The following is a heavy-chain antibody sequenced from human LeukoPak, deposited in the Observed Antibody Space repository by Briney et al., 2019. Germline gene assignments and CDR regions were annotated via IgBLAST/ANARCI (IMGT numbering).Heavy chain of an antibody. CDR2: IYYSGST. Sequence: PSETLSLTCTVSGGSVSRSPYYWGWIRQPPGKGLEWIGNIYYSGSTYYNPSLKSRVTISVDTSKNQFSLKLSSVTAADTAVYYCARFQKYSSSWRWFDPWGQGTLVTVSS. CDR1: GGSVSRSPYY. CDR3: ARFQKYSSSWRWFDP. V-gene: IGHV4-39*07. D-gene: IGHD6-13*01. J-gene: IGHJ5*02.